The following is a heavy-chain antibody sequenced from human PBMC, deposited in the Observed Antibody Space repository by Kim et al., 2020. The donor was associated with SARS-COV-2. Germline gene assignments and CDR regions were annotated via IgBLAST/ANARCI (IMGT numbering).Heavy chain of an antibody. CDR2: IYFTGSA. Sequence: SETLSLTCTVSGASISSSSYYWGWIRQPPGKGLQWIGSIYFTGSASLNASLRGRVTMSIDTSKNEFSLKLSAVTAADTAVYYCARREGSGPSDHWGQGTLVTVSS. D-gene: IGHD1-26*01. CDR3: ARREGSGPSDH. J-gene: IGHJ4*02. V-gene: IGHV4-39*01. CDR1: GASISSSSYY.